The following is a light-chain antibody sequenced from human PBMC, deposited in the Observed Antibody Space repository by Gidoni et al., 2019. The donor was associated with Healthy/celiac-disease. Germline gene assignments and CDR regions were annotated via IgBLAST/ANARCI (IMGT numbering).Light chain of an antibody. CDR3: SSYTSRVRV. V-gene: IGLV2-14*01. CDR1: SSDVGGYNY. J-gene: IGLJ3*02. CDR2: EVS. Sequence: GSPGQSSTISCTGTSSDVGGYNYVSWYQQHPGKAPKLMIYEVSNRPSGVSNRFSGSKSGNTASLTISGLQAEDEADYYCSSYTSRVRVFGGGTKLTV.